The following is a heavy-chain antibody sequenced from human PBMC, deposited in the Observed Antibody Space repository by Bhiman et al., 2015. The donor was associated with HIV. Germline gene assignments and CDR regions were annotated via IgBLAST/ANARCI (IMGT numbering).Heavy chain of an antibody. Sequence: EVQLVESGGVVVQPGGSLRLSCAASGFTFSSYSMNWVRQAPRKGLEWVSSISSSSSYIYYADSVKGRFTISRDNSKNTLYLQMNSLRAEDTAVYYCARGAEQLVAPRYFDYWGQGTLVAVSS. CDR1: GFTFSSYS. CDR2: ISSSSSYI. CDR3: ARGAEQLVAPRYFDY. V-gene: IGHV3-21*01. D-gene: IGHD6-6*01. J-gene: IGHJ4*02.